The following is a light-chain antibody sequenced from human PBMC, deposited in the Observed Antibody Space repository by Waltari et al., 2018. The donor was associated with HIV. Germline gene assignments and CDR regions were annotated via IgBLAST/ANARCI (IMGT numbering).Light chain of an antibody. CDR3: QSADASDTFLWV. V-gene: IGLV3-25*03. Sequence: SYELTQTPSVSVSPGKTARITCSGDGLSKQYTYWYQQRPGQAPVLVIYKDSERPSGIPGRYSGSSSGTTVTLTISGVQAEDEADYYCQSADASDTFLWVFGGGTKVTVL. CDR2: KDS. CDR1: GLSKQY. J-gene: IGLJ3*02.